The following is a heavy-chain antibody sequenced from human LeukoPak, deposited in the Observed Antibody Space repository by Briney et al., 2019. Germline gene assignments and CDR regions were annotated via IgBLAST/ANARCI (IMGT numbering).Heavy chain of an antibody. CDR3: ARDYYDITGPKNDAFDI. Sequence: ASVKVSCKASGYTFTSYGISWVRQAPGQGLEWMGWISAYNGNTNYAQKLQGRVTMTRDMSTSTVYMELSSLRSEDTAVYYCARDYYDITGPKNDAFDIWGQGTMVTVSS. CDR2: ISAYNGNT. CDR1: GYTFTSYG. V-gene: IGHV1-18*01. D-gene: IGHD3-22*01. J-gene: IGHJ3*02.